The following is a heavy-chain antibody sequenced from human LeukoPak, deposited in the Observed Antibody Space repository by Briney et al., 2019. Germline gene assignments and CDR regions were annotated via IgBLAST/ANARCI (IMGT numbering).Heavy chain of an antibody. Sequence: TSETLSLTCTVSGGSISSSSYYWGWIRQPPGKGLEWIGSIYYSGSTYYNPSLKSRVTISVDKSKNHFSLKLSSVTAADTAVYYCARERSGSEIFARSFDIWGQGTMVTVSS. CDR3: ARERSGSEIFARSFDI. D-gene: IGHD3-3*01. CDR2: IYYSGST. CDR1: GGSISSSSYY. J-gene: IGHJ3*02. V-gene: IGHV4-39*07.